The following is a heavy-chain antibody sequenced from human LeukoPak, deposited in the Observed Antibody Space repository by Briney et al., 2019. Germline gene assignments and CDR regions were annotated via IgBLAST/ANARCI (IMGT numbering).Heavy chain of an antibody. J-gene: IGHJ4*02. D-gene: IGHD3-22*01. CDR1: GGSISSGDYY. CDR3: ARSTDSSGYYQRYFDY. CDR2: IYYSGST. Sequence: SETLSLTCTVSGGSISSGDYYWSWIRQPPGKGLEWIGYIYYSGSTYYNPFLKSRVTISVDTSKNQFSLKLSSVTAADTAVYYCARSTDSSGYYQRYFDYWGQGTLVTVSS. V-gene: IGHV4-30-4*08.